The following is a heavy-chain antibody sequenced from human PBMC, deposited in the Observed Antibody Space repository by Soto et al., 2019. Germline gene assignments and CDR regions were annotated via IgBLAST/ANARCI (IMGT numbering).Heavy chain of an antibody. D-gene: IGHD6-19*01. CDR2: ISGSGGGT. Sequence: GGSLRLSCAASGFTFSSFAMSWVRQAPGKGLEWVSAISGSGGGTYYADSVKGRLTISRDNSKNTLYLQMNSLRAEDTAVYYCEKARYTSGWCLDYWGQGTLVTVSS. J-gene: IGHJ4*02. CDR1: GFTFSSFA. V-gene: IGHV3-23*01. CDR3: EKARYTSGWCLDY.